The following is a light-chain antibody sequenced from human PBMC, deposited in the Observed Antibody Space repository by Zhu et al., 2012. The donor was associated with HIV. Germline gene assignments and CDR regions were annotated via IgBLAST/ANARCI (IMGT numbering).Light chain of an antibody. CDR2: DVS. CDR3: QLVLQLPPLT. V-gene: IGKV1D-13*01. J-gene: IGKJ4*01. CDR1: QGILSA. Sequence: AIQLTQTPPSLSAYVGDRVTITCRASQGILSALAWYQQKPGKPPRLLIYDVSSLQKGVPSRFSGSGSGTDFTLTITNLQPEDFATYYCQLVLQLPPLTFGGGPRWRSN.